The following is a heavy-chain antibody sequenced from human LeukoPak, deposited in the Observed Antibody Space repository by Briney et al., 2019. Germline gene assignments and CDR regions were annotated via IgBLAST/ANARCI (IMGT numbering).Heavy chain of an antibody. CDR2: ISSSSRYI. CDR3: ASVLEAASFDY. V-gene: IGHV3-21*01. J-gene: IGHJ4*02. D-gene: IGHD6-25*01. Sequence: GGSLRLSCAASGFTFSSYSMNWVRLAPGKGLEWVSSISSSSRYIYFADSLKGRFTISRDNAKNSLYLQMNSLRAEDTAVYYCASVLEAASFDYWGQGILVTVSS. CDR1: GFTFSSYS.